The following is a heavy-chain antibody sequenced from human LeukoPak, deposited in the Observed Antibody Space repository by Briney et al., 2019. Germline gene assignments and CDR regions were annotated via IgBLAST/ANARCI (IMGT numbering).Heavy chain of an antibody. Sequence: SPSETLSLTCTVSGGSISSYYWGWIRQPPGKGLEWIGYIYYSGSTNYNPSLKSRVTISVDTSKKQFSLKLSSVTAADTAVYYCARDRLAYSGSLGGYDYWGQGTLVTVSS. J-gene: IGHJ4*02. D-gene: IGHD1-26*01. V-gene: IGHV4-59*01. CDR1: GGSISSYY. CDR2: IYYSGST. CDR3: ARDRLAYSGSLGGYDY.